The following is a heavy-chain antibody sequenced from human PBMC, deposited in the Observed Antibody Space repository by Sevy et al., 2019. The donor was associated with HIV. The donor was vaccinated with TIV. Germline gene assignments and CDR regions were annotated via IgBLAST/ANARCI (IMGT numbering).Heavy chain of an antibody. CDR1: GGSISSSSYY. CDR3: ARPNSMASYTLDV. Sequence: SETLSLTCTVSGGSISSSSYYWAWIRQSPGKRLEWIGSIYYTGTTHSNPSLKSRVTISKDISKNQFFLRLRSVTAADTAMYFCARPNSMASYTLDVWGQWTTVTVSS. J-gene: IGHJ6*02. D-gene: IGHD3-10*01. V-gene: IGHV4-39*01. CDR2: IYYTGTT.